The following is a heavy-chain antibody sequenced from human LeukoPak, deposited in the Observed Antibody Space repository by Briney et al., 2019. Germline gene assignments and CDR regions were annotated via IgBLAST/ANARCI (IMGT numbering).Heavy chain of an antibody. CDR3: ARDRGSGFNSYFFDY. V-gene: IGHV3-7*01. CDR1: GFTFSDYW. Sequence: GGSLRLSCAASGFTFSDYWMSWVRQAPGKGLEWVANIKQDGSEKYSVDSVKGRFTISRDNAKNSLFLQMNSLRAEDTALYYCARDRGSGFNSYFFDYWGQGTLVTVSS. J-gene: IGHJ4*02. D-gene: IGHD5-24*01. CDR2: IKQDGSEK.